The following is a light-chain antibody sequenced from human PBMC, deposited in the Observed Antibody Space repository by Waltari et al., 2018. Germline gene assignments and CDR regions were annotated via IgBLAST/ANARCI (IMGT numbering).Light chain of an antibody. CDR3: QQYDISPLT. CDR1: QTVRTTY. Sequence: EIVLTQSPGTLSLSPGERATLSCRASQTVRTTYLACYPQKPGHAPTLLIHGASSRATGIPDRFSGSGSGTDFSLTISSLEPEDFAVYYCQQYDISPLTFGGGTKVEIK. CDR2: GAS. V-gene: IGKV3-20*01. J-gene: IGKJ4*01.